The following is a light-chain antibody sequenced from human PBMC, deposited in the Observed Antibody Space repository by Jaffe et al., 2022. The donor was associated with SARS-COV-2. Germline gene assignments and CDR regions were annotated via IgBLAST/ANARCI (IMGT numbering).Light chain of an antibody. J-gene: IGKJ2*01. V-gene: IGKV4-1*01. CDR2: WAS. CDR3: QQYYSTSMYT. Sequence: DIVMTQSPDSLVLSLGETATINCKSSQSILYSFNSNNKNYLAWYQQKPGQPPRLLIYWASTRESGVPDRFSGSGSGTDFTLTISSLQAEDVAVYYCQQYYSTSMYTFGQGTKLEI. CDR1: QSILYSFNSNNKNY.